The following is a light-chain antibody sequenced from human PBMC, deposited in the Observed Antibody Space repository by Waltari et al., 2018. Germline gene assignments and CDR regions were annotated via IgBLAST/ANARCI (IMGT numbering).Light chain of an antibody. CDR2: GAA. CDR1: QSVSGSY. Sequence: EIVLTQSPGTLSLSPGETATLSCRASQSVSGSYLAWNRQKPGQAPRLLSYGAASRATGIPDRFSGSGSGTDYTLTISRLEPEDFGVYYCQYYGASRGPITFGQGTRLEIK. CDR3: QYYGASRGPIT. J-gene: IGKJ5*01. V-gene: IGKV3-20*01.